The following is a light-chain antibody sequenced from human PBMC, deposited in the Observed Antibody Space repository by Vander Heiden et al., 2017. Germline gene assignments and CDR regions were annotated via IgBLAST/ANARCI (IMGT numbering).Light chain of an antibody. J-gene: IGKJ1*01. CDR2: DAS. CDR3: QQYSIDSPT. V-gene: IGKV1-5*01. CDR1: QSITTW. Sequence: DIQMTQSPSTLSASVGDRVTITCRASQSITTWFAWYQRKPGKAPKLLIYDASNLQSGVPSRFSGSGSGTDFSLTISSLQPNDFATYYCQQYSIDSPTFGQGTKVEI.